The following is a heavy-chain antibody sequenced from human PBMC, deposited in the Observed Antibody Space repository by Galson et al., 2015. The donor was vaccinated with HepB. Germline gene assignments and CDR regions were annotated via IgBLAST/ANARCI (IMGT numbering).Heavy chain of an antibody. CDR1: GLTFSSYA. V-gene: IGHV3-64D*06. Sequence: SLRLSCAASGLTFSSYAMHWVRQAPGKGLEYVSAISSNGGSTYYADSVKGRFTISRDNSKNTLYLQMSSLRAEDTAVYYCVKRCEYYYDSSGPYLDYWGQGTLVTVSS. CDR2: ISSNGGST. CDR3: VKRCEYYYDSSGPYLDY. J-gene: IGHJ4*02. D-gene: IGHD3-22*01.